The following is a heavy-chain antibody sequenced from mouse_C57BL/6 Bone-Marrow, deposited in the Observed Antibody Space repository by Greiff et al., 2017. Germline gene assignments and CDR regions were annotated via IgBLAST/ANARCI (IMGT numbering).Heavy chain of an antibody. D-gene: IGHD1-1*01. Sequence: VQLQQSGAELVMPGASVKLSCKASGYTFTSYWMHWVKQRPGQGLEWIGEIDPSDSYTNYNQKFKGKSTLTVDKSSSTAYMQLSSLTSEDSAVYYCAREGVTTVVAHYFDYWGQGTTLTVSS. CDR1: GYTFTSYW. CDR2: IDPSDSYT. CDR3: AREGVTTVVAHYFDY. J-gene: IGHJ2*01. V-gene: IGHV1-69*01.